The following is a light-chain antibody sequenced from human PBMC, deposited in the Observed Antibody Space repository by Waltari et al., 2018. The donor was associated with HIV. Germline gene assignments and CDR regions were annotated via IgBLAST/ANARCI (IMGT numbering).Light chain of an antibody. CDR2: DVS. J-gene: IGLJ1*01. V-gene: IGLV2-14*03. CDR3: SSYTGSSTLGV. Sequence: SALTQPASVSGSPGQSITISCTGSSSDIGAYDYASWYQQHPGEAPKRIIYDVSRRPSGISHRFSGSKSVNTASLTISGRQAEDEADYYCSSYTGSSTLGVFGTGTTVTVL. CDR1: SSDIGAYDY.